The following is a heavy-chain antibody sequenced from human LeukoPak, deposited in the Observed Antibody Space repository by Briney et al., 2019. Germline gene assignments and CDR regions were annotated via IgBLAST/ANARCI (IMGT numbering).Heavy chain of an antibody. Sequence: SETLSLTCTVSGGSISSGGYYWSWIRQHPGKGLEWIGYIYYSGSTYYNPSLKSRVTISVDTSKNQFSLKLSSVTAADTAVYYCARHSLGVCSSGWYETPYYYYGMDVWGQGTTVTVSS. V-gene: IGHV4-31*03. CDR2: IYYSGST. CDR3: ARHSLGVCSSGWYETPYYYYGMDV. J-gene: IGHJ6*02. CDR1: GGSISSGGYY. D-gene: IGHD6-19*01.